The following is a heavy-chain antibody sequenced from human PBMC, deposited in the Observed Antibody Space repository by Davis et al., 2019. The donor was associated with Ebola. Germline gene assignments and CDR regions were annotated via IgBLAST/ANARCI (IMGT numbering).Heavy chain of an antibody. V-gene: IGHV1-69*06. CDR1: GGTFSSYA. D-gene: IGHD6-13*01. CDR3: ARDRLSSSWYYYGMDV. Sequence: SVKVSCKASGGTFSSYAISWVRQAPGQGLEWMGGIIPIFGTANYAQKFQGRVTITADKSTSTAYMELSSLRSEDTAVYYCARDRLSSSWYYYGMDVWGQGTTVTVSS. CDR2: IIPIFGTA. J-gene: IGHJ6*02.